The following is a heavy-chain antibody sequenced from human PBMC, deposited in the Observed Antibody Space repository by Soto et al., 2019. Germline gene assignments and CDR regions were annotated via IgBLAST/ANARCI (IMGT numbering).Heavy chain of an antibody. J-gene: IGHJ4*02. D-gene: IGHD2-15*01. CDR3: TKNMVGRVVVAVNNHCDY. V-gene: IGHV3-43*01. CDR1: GFTFEEYT. Sequence: SGGSLRLSCVASGFTFEEYTMHWVRQAPGKGLEWVSLMGWNGIDTYYADSVKGRFTISRDNSKNSLFLQMNSLRTEDTALYYCTKNMVGRVVVAVNNHCDYWGQGALVTVSS. CDR2: MGWNGIDT.